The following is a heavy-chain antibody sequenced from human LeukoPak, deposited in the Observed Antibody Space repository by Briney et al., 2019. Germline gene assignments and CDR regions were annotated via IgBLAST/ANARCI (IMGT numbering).Heavy chain of an antibody. D-gene: IGHD3-10*01. V-gene: IGHV2-70*01. Sequence: SGPTLVNPTQPLTLTCTLSGFSLSISGMWVSWIRQPPGKALEWLGHIDWEDDKYYNTSLKTRLTISKDTSKNQVVLTMTNVDPVDTATYYCARSFAYGSGSYSLDYWGQGTLVTVSS. CDR1: GFSLSISGMW. J-gene: IGHJ4*02. CDR3: ARSFAYGSGSYSLDY. CDR2: IDWEDDK.